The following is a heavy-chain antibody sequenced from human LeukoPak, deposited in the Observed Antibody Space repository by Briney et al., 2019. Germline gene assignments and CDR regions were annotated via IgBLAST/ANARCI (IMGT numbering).Heavy chain of an antibody. Sequence: SETLSLTCAVYGGSFSGYYWSWIRQPPGKGLEWIGEINHSGSTNYNPSLKSRVTISVDTSKDQFSLKLSSATAADTAVYYCAREDTAMAYFDYWGQGTLVTVSS. CDR1: GGSFSGYY. J-gene: IGHJ4*02. D-gene: IGHD5-18*01. V-gene: IGHV4-34*01. CDR3: AREDTAMAYFDY. CDR2: INHSGST.